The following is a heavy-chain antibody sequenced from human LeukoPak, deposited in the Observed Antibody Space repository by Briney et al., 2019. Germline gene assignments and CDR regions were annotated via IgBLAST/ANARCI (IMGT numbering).Heavy chain of an antibody. V-gene: IGHV5-10-1*01. CDR1: GYSFTSYW. CDR3: ARQGYSGQTNPYYYYYYGMDV. Sequence: GESLKISCKGSGYSFTSYWISWVRQMPGKGLEWMGRIDPSDSYTNYSPSFQGHVTISADKSIGTAYLQWSSLKASDTAMYYCARQGYSGQTNPYYYYYYGMDVWGQGTTVTVSS. J-gene: IGHJ6*02. CDR2: IDPSDSYT. D-gene: IGHD5-12*01.